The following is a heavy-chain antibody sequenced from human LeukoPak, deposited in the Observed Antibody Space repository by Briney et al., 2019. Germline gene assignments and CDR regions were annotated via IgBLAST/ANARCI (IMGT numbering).Heavy chain of an antibody. V-gene: IGHV3-74*01. J-gene: IGHJ5*02. CDR3: IRDFRSADL. CDR1: GFTLSNYW. Sequence: AGGSLRLSCVASGFTLSNYWMHWVRHPPGKGLVWVSRIYVDGRTTNYADSVKGRFTISRDNAKNTVYLEMNSLSVKDTATYYCIRDFRSADLWGQGTLVTVTS. CDR2: IYVDGRTT.